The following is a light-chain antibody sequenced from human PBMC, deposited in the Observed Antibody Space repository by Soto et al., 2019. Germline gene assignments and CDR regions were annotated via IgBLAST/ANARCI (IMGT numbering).Light chain of an antibody. Sequence: DIVVTQSPESLAVSLGERATINCRSSQSLLLSSSHENCLAWYQQKPGQPPRLLIPWASTRESGVPDRFSGSGSETAFTPTISSLQAGDVALYYFQQYYSPPWTFGQGTKVEIK. J-gene: IGKJ1*01. CDR1: QSLLLSSSHENC. CDR2: WAS. V-gene: IGKV4-1*01. CDR3: QQYYSPPWT.